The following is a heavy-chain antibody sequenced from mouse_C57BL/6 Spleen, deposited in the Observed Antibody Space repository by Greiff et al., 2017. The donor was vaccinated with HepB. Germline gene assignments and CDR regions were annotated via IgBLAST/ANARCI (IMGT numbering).Heavy chain of an antibody. Sequence: VMLVESGAELARPGASVKLSCKASGYTFTSYGISWVKQRTGQGLEWIGEIYPRSGNTYYNEKFKGKATLTADKSSSTAYMELRSLTSEDSAVYFCAEGYDYDDPSFAYWGQGTLVTVSA. CDR2: IYPRSGNT. V-gene: IGHV1-81*01. CDR3: AEGYDYDDPSFAY. D-gene: IGHD2-4*01. CDR1: GYTFTSYG. J-gene: IGHJ3*01.